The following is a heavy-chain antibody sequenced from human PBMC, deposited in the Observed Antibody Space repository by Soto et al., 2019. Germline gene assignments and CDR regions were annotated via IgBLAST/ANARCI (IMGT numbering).Heavy chain of an antibody. V-gene: IGHV4-59*01. J-gene: IGHJ4*02. D-gene: IGHD5-12*01. CDR3: ARERSGYEDFDY. Sequence: SSETLSLICTVFGGCISSYCWSWIRQPPGKGLERIGYIYYSGSTNYNPSLKSRVTISVDTSKNQFSLKLSSVTAADTAVYYCARERSGYEDFDYWGQGTLVTVSS. CDR2: IYYSGST. CDR1: GGCISSYC.